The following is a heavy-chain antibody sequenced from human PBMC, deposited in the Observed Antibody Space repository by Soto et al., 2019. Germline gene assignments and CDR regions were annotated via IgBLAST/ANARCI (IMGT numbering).Heavy chain of an antibody. J-gene: IGHJ4*02. CDR3: ARGGFVVVPAADFDY. Sequence: ASVKVSCKASGYTFTSYAMHWVRQAPGQRLEWMGWINAGNGNTKYSQKFQGRVTITRDTSKNQFSLKLSSVTAADTAVYYCARGGFVVVPAADFDYWGQGTLVTVSS. D-gene: IGHD2-2*01. CDR2: INAGNGNT. V-gene: IGHV1-3*01. CDR1: GYTFTSYA.